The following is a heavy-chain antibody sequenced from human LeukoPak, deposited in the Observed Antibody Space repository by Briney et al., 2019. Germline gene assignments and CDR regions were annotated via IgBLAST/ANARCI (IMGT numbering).Heavy chain of an antibody. CDR1: GYTFTSYG. V-gene: IGHV1-18*01. J-gene: IGHJ3*02. D-gene: IGHD4-11*01. CDR2: IRAYNGNT. Sequence: ASVKVSCKASGYTFTSYGISWVRQAPGHGLEGMGWIRAYNGNTNYAQKLQGRVTMTTDTSTSQDYMELRSLRSDATAVYYCARGLQENLAWLQAFTAFDIWGQGTMVTVSS. CDR3: ARGLQENLAWLQAFTAFDI.